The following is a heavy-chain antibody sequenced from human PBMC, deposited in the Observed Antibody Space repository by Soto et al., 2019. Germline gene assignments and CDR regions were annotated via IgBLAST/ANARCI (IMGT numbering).Heavy chain of an antibody. CDR3: ARVRCSGGSCSPYYYYGMDV. CDR2: IYTSGST. Sequence: SETLSLTSTVSGGSISSYYWSWIRQPAGKGLEWVGRIYTSGSTNYNPSLKSRVTMSVDTSKNQFSLKLSSVTAADTAVYYCARVRCSGGSCSPYYYYGMDVWGQGTTVTV. CDR1: GGSISSYY. V-gene: IGHV4-4*07. D-gene: IGHD2-15*01. J-gene: IGHJ6*02.